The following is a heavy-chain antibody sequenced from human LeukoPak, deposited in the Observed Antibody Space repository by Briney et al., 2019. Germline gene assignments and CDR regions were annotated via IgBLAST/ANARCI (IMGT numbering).Heavy chain of an antibody. D-gene: IGHD5-12*01. CDR1: GYSISSGYY. CDR3: AREVPDMVATVDAFDI. CDR2: IYHSGST. V-gene: IGHV4-38-2*02. Sequence: SETLSLTCTVSGYSISSGYYWGWIRQPPGKGLEWIGSIYHSGSTYYNPSLKSRVTISVDTSKNQFSLKLSSVTAADTAVYYCAREVPDMVATVDAFDIWGQGTMVTVSS. J-gene: IGHJ3*02.